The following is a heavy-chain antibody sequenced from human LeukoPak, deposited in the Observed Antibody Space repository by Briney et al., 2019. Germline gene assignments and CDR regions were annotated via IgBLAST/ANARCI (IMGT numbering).Heavy chain of an antibody. CDR3: ARSLLNYDFWSGYYRTNWFDP. J-gene: IGHJ5*02. CDR2: INPNSGGA. V-gene: IGHV1-2*02. D-gene: IGHD3-3*01. Sequence: ASVKVSCKASGYTFTGYYMHWVRQAPGQGLEWMGWINPNSGGANYAQKLQGRVTMTTDTSTSTAYMELRSLRSDDTAVYYCARSLLNYDFWSGYYRTNWFDPWGQGTLVTVSS. CDR1: GYTFTGYY.